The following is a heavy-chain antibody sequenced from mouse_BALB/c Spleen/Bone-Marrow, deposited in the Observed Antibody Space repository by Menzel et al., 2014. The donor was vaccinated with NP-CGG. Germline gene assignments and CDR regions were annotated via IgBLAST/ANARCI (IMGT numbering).Heavy chain of an antibody. V-gene: IGHV1-7*01. D-gene: IGHD2-4*01. Sequence: QVQLKESGAELAKPGASVKMSCKASGYNFISYWMHWVKQRPGQGLEWIGYINPSTGYTEYNQKFKDKATLTADKSSSKAYMQLSSLTSGDSAVYYCAKNYDNGGGYYAMDYWGQGTSVTVSS. J-gene: IGHJ4*01. CDR1: GYNFISYW. CDR2: INPSTGYT. CDR3: AKNYDNGGGYYAMDY.